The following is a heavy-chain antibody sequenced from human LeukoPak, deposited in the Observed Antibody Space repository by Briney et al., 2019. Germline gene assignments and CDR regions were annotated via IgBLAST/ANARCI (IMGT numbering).Heavy chain of an antibody. CDR2: IYYSGST. V-gene: IGHV4-39*07. CDR1: GGSISSSSYY. D-gene: IGHD5-12*01. CDR3: ARGLLGVAT. J-gene: IGHJ4*02. Sequence: PSETLSLTCTVSGGSISSSSYYWGWIRQPPGKGLEWIGSIYYSGSTNYNPSLKSRVTISVDTSKNQFSLKLSSVTAADTAVYYCARGLLGVATWGQGTLVTVSS.